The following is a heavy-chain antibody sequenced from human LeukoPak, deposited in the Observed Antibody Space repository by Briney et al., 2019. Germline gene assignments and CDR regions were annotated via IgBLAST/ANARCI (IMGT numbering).Heavy chain of an antibody. J-gene: IGHJ4*02. V-gene: IGHV3-23*01. CDR3: AKVGSFYNWNEYYFDY. CDR1: VFTFRSYA. CDR2: ISGSGGSK. Sequence: GGSLRLSCAPSVFTFRSYAMSWVRPAPREGLEWGSAISGSGGSKYYADSVKGRFTISRDNSKNTLYLQMNSLRAEDTAVYYCAKVGSFYNWNEYYFDYWGQGTLVTVSS. D-gene: IGHD1-1*01.